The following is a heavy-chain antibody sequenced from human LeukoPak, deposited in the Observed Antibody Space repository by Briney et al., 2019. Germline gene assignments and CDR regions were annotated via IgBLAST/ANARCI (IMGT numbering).Heavy chain of an antibody. CDR3: ARYCSSTSCYNAGAFDI. J-gene: IGHJ4*02. V-gene: IGHV3-53*01. CDR2: IYSGGST. Sequence: GGSLRLSCAASGFTVSSNYMSWVRQAPGKGLEWVSVIYSGGSTYYADSVKGRFTISRDNSKNTLYLQMNSLRAEDTAVYYCARYCSSTSCYNAGAFDIWGQGTLVTVSS. D-gene: IGHD2-2*01. CDR1: GFTVSSNY.